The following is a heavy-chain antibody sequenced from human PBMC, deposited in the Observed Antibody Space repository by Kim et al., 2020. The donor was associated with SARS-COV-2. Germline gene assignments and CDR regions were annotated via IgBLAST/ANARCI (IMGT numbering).Heavy chain of an antibody. J-gene: IGHJ3*02. CDR1: GGSFSGYY. CDR3: ARAEVRQMATPETVVDAFDI. D-gene: IGHD5-12*01. CDR2: INHSGST. Sequence: SETLSLTCAVYGGSFSGYYWSWIRQPPGKGLEWIGEINHSGSTNYNPSLKSRVTISVDTSKNQFSLKLSSVTAADTAVYYCARAEVRQMATPETVVDAFDIWGQGTMVTVSS. V-gene: IGHV4-34*01.